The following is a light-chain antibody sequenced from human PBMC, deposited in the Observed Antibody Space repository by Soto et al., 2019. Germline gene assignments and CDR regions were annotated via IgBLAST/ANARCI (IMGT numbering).Light chain of an antibody. J-gene: IGKJ4*01. CDR1: QSISSW. CDR2: KAS. CDR3: QQLNSYPLT. Sequence: IQMTQSASTLSASVGDRVTITCRASQSISSWLAWYQQKPGKAPKLLIYKASSLESGVPSRFSGSGSGTEFTLTISSLQPEDFATYSCQQLNSYPLTFGGGTKVDIK. V-gene: IGKV1-5*03.